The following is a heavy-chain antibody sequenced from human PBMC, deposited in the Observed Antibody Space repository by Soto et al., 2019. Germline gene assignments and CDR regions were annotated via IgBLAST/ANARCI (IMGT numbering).Heavy chain of an antibody. D-gene: IGHD2-8*01. J-gene: IGHJ4*02. V-gene: IGHV3-74*01. Sequence: GGSLRLSCAASGFTFSSYWMHWVRQAPGKGLVWVSRINPGGSITAYADSVKGRFTISRDNAKNTLYLQINSLRGDDTAVYYCARVPTGKYGVWNYWGQGTLVTVSS. CDR3: ARVPTGKYGVWNY. CDR2: INPGGSIT. CDR1: GFTFSSYW.